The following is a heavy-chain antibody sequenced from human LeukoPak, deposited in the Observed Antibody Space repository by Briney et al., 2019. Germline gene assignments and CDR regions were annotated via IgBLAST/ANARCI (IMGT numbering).Heavy chain of an antibody. V-gene: IGHV4-61*02. D-gene: IGHD5-12*01. CDR3: ARESSGYDFTYHYYYMDV. CDR1: GGSISSGTYY. J-gene: IGHJ6*03. CDR2: IYSSGST. Sequence: PSETLSLTCTVSGGSISSGTYYWSWIRQPAGKGLEWIGRIYSSGSTNYNPSLKSRVTISVDTSKNQFSLKLTSVPAADTAVYYCARESSGYDFTYHYYYMDVWGKGTTVTVSS.